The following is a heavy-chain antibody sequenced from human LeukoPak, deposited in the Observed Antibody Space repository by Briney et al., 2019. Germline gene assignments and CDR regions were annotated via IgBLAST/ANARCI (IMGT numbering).Heavy chain of an antibody. Sequence: GGSLRLSCAAYGFTLSSYAMTWVRQAPGKGLEWVSGSCAGGSTYYAESVKGRFTISRDNSNNTLSLQMNSLRAEDTAIYYCAKSSLGSCSSSSDYWGQGTLVTVSS. J-gene: IGHJ4*02. V-gene: IGHV3-23*01. CDR3: AKSSLGSCSSSSDY. CDR2: SCAGGST. CDR1: GFTLSSYA. D-gene: IGHD2-15*01.